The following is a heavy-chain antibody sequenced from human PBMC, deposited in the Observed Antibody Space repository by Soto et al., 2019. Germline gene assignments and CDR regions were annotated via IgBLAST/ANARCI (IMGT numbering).Heavy chain of an antibody. CDR2: IYYSGST. CDR1: GGSISRYY. Sequence: SETLSLTCTGSGGSISRYYWIWIRQPPGKGLEWIGYIYYSGSTNYNPSLKSRVTISVDTSKNQFSLKLSSVTAADTAVYYCARTASKITMVRGVITPLAIHMHVWGTGTTVTVFS. J-gene: IGHJ6*03. D-gene: IGHD3-10*01. V-gene: IGHV4-59*08. CDR3: ARTASKITMVRGVITPLAIHMHV.